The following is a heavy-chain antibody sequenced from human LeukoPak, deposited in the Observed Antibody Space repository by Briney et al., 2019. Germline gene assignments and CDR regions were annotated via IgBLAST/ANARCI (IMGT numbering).Heavy chain of an antibody. J-gene: IGHJ4*02. D-gene: IGHD2-2*01. CDR1: GFPFSDYH. CDR3: ARGEVGYCSRTTCYGFDH. CDR2: ISCSGSTI. V-gene: IGHV3-11*04. Sequence: PGGSLRLSCGASGFPFSDYHMSWIRQAPGKGLEWVSYISCSGSTIYYADSVKGQYTISRDNAKNSLYLQMNSLRAEDTAVYYCARGEVGYCSRTTCYGFDHWGQGSLVTVSS.